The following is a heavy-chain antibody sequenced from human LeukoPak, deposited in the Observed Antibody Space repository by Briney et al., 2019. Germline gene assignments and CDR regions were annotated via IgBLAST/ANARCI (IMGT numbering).Heavy chain of an antibody. CDR1: GFTFSSYW. Sequence: GGSLRLSCAASGFTFSSYWMHWVRQAPGKGLVWVSRINSDGSSTSYADSVKGRFTISRDNSKNTLYLQLNSLRSEDTAVYYCAKEGTYGDFDYWGQGTLVTVSS. J-gene: IGHJ4*02. V-gene: IGHV3-74*01. D-gene: IGHD4-17*01. CDR2: INSDGSST. CDR3: AKEGTYGDFDY.